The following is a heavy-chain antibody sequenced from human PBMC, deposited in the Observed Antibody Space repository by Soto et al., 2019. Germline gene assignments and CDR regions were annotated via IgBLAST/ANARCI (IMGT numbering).Heavy chain of an antibody. CDR1: GFTFSSYG. D-gene: IGHD2-21*02. CDR2: IWYDGSNK. CDR3: AREEAVVTAIGGNFDY. Sequence: QVQLVESGGGVVQPGRSLRLSCAASGFTFSSYGMHWVRQAPGKGLEWVAVIWYDGSNKYYADSVKGRFTISRDNSKNTLYLQMNSLRAEDTAVYYCAREEAVVTAIGGNFDYWGQGTLVTVSS. J-gene: IGHJ4*02. V-gene: IGHV3-33*01.